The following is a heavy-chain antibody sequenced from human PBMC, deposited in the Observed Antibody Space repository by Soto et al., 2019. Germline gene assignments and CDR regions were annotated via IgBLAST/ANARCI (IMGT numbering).Heavy chain of an antibody. CDR2: IGGSGGTT. J-gene: IGHJ4*02. Sequence: EVQLLESGGGFVQPGGSLRLSCAASGFTFSSYAMSWVRQTPGMGLEWVSDIGGSGGTTYYADSVKGRFTISRDNSKNTLYLQMNSLRAEDTAVYYCAKNCGGDCYTNFDFWGQGTLVTVSS. CDR1: GFTFSSYA. CDR3: AKNCGGDCYTNFDF. V-gene: IGHV3-23*01. D-gene: IGHD2-21*02.